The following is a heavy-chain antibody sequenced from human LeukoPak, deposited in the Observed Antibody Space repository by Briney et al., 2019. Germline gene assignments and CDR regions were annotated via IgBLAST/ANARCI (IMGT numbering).Heavy chain of an antibody. CDR1: GFIFSPYA. CDR3: ALIAAAGN. V-gene: IGHV3-64*04. CDR2: ISSEGKTT. D-gene: IGHD6-13*01. J-gene: IGHJ4*02. Sequence: GGSLRLSCSASGFIFSPYAMHWVRQAPGKGLEYVSSISSEGKTTYYADSVKGRFTISRDNSKNTLYLQMNSLRAEDTAVYYCALIAAAGNWGQGTLVTVSS.